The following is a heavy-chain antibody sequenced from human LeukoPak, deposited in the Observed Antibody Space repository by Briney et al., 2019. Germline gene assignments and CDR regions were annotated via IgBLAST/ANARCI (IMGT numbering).Heavy chain of an antibody. J-gene: IGHJ4*02. Sequence: SETLSLTCTVSGGSIRSYYWSWIRQPPGKGLEWIGYIYYSGSTNYNPSLKSRVTISVDTSKNQFSLKLSSVTAADTAVYYCARQGRVGDGYNLGYWGQGTLVTVSS. CDR3: ARQGRVGDGYNLGY. D-gene: IGHD5-24*01. CDR1: GGSIRSYY. V-gene: IGHV4-59*08. CDR2: IYYSGST.